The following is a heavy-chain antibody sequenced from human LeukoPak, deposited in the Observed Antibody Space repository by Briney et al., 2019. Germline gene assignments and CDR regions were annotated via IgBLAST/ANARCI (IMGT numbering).Heavy chain of an antibody. V-gene: IGHV4-4*07. Sequence: SETLSLTCTASGGSISSYWWSWIRQPAGQGLEWIGRIYTSGSTNYNPSLKSRVTMSVDTSKNQFALKLSSVAAADTAVYYCARGRLAYCSSTSCYLSDDYDYGTFVWGQGTTVTVSS. J-gene: IGHJ6*02. CDR2: IYTSGST. CDR3: ARGRLAYCSSTSCYLSDDYDYGTFV. CDR1: GGSISSYW. D-gene: IGHD2-2*01.